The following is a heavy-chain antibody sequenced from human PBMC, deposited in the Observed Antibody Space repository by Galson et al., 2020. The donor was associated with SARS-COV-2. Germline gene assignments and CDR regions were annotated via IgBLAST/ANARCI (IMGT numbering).Heavy chain of an antibody. V-gene: IGHV1-24*01. J-gene: IGHJ6*02. Sequence: GASVKVSCKVSGYTLTELSMHWVRQAPGKGLEWMGGFDPEDGETIYAQKFQGRVTMTEDTSTDTAYMELSSLRSEDTAVYYCATAPAMVRGVITDTYYYYYGMDVWGQGTTVTVSS. D-gene: IGHD3-10*01. CDR2: FDPEDGET. CDR3: ATAPAMVRGVITDTYYYYYGMDV. CDR1: GYTLTELS.